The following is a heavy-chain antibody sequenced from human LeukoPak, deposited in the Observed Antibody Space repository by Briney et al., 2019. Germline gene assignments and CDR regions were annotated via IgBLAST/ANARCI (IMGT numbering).Heavy chain of an antibody. V-gene: IGHV3-23*01. CDR2: ISGSGGST. J-gene: IGHJ4*02. D-gene: IGHD2-8*01. CDR3: AKDTATGIVLMVYAFVY. Sequence: PGGSLRLSCAASGFTFSSYAMRWVRQAPGKGVEGVSAISGSGGSTYYADSVKGRFTISRDNSKNTLYLQMNSLRAEDTAVYYCAKDTATGIVLMVYAFVYWGQGTLVTVSS. CDR1: GFTFSSYA.